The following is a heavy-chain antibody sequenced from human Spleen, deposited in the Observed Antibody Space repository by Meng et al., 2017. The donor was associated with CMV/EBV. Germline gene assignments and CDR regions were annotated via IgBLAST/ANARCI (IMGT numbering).Heavy chain of an antibody. J-gene: IGHJ5*02. D-gene: IGHD6-25*01. CDR2: INHSGST. Sequence: VRLQESGPGRLKPSETLSLTCTASGGSFSGYYWSWIRQPPGKGLEWIGEINHSGSTNYNPSLKSRVTISVDTSKNQFSLKLSSVSAADTAVYYCARGPTARRKAWFDPWGQGTLVTVSS. CDR1: GGSFSGYY. V-gene: IGHV4-34*01. CDR3: ARGPTARRKAWFDP.